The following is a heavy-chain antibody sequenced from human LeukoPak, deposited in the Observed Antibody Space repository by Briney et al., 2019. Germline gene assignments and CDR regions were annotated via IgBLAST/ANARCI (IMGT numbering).Heavy chain of an antibody. CDR1: GFTFSNSV. D-gene: IGHD5-24*01. J-gene: IGHJ4*02. CDR2: ISNSGGST. CDR3: LTWPFAY. V-gene: IGHV3-23*01. Sequence: GGSLRLSCAASGFTFSNSVMTWVRQAPGKGMEWVSSISNSGGSTHYADSVKGRFTISRDNSENTLYLQMNSLRAEDTAVYYCLTWPFAYWGQGTLVTVSS.